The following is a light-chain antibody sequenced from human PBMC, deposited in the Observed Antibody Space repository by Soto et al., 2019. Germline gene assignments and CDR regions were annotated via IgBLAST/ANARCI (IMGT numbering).Light chain of an antibody. V-gene: IGLV2-14*01. CDR2: EVS. CDR3: SSYTSSSSLKWV. CDR1: GSDVGGYNY. J-gene: IGLJ3*02. Sequence: QSVLTQPASVSGSPGQSITISCTGTGSDVGGYNYVSWYQQHPGKAPNLMIYEVSNRPSGVSNRFSGSKSGNTASLTISGLQAEDEADYYCSSYTSSSSLKWVFGGGTKLTVL.